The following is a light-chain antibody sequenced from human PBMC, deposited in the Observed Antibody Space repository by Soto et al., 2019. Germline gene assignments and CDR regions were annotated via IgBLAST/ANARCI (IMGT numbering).Light chain of an antibody. CDR3: QQRSNWPIT. V-gene: IGKV3-11*01. CDR1: QSVSKY. CDR2: DAS. J-gene: IGKJ5*01. Sequence: EGVLTPSPATLALSPGERTTLSCRTSQSVSKYFAWYQQKPGRAPRLLIYDASSRATGIPARFIGSGSGTDFTLTISSLEPEDFAIYYCQQRSNWPITFGQGTRLEIK.